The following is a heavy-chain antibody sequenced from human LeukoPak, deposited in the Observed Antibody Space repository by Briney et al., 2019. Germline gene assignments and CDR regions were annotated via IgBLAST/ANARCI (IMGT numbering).Heavy chain of an antibody. Sequence: GGSLRLSCAASGFTVSSNYMSWVRQAPGKGLEWVSVIYSGGSTYYADSVKGRFTISRDNSKNTLYLQMSSLRAEDTAVYYCARWVIGYGDYYFDYWGQGTLVTVSS. CDR1: GFTVSSNY. J-gene: IGHJ4*02. CDR2: IYSGGST. D-gene: IGHD4-17*01. CDR3: ARWVIGYGDYYFDY. V-gene: IGHV3-53*01.